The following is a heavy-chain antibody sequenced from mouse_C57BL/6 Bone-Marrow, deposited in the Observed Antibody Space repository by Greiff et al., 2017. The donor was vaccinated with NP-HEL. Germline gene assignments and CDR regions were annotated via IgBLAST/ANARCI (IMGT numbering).Heavy chain of an antibody. V-gene: IGHV5-9-1*02. J-gene: IGHJ1*03. CDR1: GFTFSSYA. D-gene: IGHD1-1*01. Sequence: EVNVVESGEGLVKPGGSLKLSCAASGFTFSSYAMSWVRQTPEKRLEWVAYISSGGDYIYYADTVKGRFTISRDNARNTLYLQMSSLKSEDTAMYYCTRAFYYYGRGYFDVWGTGTTVTVSS. CDR3: TRAFYYYGRGYFDV. CDR2: ISSGGDYI.